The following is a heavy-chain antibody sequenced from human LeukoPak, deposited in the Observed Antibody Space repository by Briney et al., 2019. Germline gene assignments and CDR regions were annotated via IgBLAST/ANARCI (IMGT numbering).Heavy chain of an antibody. J-gene: IGHJ4*02. V-gene: IGHV3-48*01. CDR2: ISRISSNI. CDR3: ARSRPWTEAGQPNFDY. D-gene: IGHD6-13*01. CDR1: GLPFSTSS. Sequence: GRSVRLSCAASGLPFSTSSVRCARQARGKGLEWVSFISRISSNIYYADSVKGRFTISRDNARSSLYLQMNSLRAEDTAVYYCARSRPWTEAGQPNFDYWGQGTLVTVSS.